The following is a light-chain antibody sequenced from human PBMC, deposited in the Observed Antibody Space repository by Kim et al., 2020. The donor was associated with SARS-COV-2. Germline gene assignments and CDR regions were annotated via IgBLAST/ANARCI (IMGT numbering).Light chain of an antibody. CDR1: SSDVGGYSY. J-gene: IGLJ3*02. Sequence: QSVTISCTGTSSDVGGYSYVSWYQQQPGKAPKLMIYDVNKRPSGVPDRFSGSKSGNTASLTISGLQAEDEADYYCCSYAGSYTNWVFGGGTQLTVL. V-gene: IGLV2-11*01. CDR2: DVN. CDR3: CSYAGSYTNWV.